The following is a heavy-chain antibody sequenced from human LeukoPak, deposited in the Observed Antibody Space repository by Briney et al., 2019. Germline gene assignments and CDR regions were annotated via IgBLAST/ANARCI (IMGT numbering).Heavy chain of an antibody. CDR3: ATRDGSY. CDR1: GYSISSGYF. Sequence: SETLSLTCTVSGYSISSGYFWGWIRQPPGKGLEWIGSIYHSGTTYYNPSLKSRVTISVDTSKNQFSLKLSSVTGADTAVYYCATRDGSYWGQGTLVTVSS. V-gene: IGHV4-38-2*02. CDR2: IYHSGTT. D-gene: IGHD5-24*01. J-gene: IGHJ4*02.